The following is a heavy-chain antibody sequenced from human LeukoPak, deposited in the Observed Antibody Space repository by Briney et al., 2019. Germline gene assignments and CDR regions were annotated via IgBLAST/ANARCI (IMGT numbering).Heavy chain of an antibody. V-gene: IGHV3-9*01. D-gene: IGHD3-22*01. CDR1: GFTFDDYA. J-gene: IGHJ4*02. Sequence: GRSLRLSCAASGFTFDDYAMHWVRQAPGKGLEWVSGISWNSGSIGYADSVKGRFTISRDNAKNSLYLQMNSLRAEDTALYYCAKDGFPSRYYYDSSGFDYWGQGTLATVSS. CDR2: ISWNSGSI. CDR3: AKDGFPSRYYYDSSGFDY.